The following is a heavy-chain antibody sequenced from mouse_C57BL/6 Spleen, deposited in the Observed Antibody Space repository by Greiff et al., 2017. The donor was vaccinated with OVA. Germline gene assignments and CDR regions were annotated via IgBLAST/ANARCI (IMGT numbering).Heavy chain of an antibody. D-gene: IGHD1-1*01. Sequence: VKLMESGAELMKPGASVKLSCKATGYTFTGYWIEWVKQRPGHGLEWIGEILPGSGSTNYNEKFKGKATFTADTSSNTAYMQLSCLTTEDSAIDYSARERSYCGSGAWFAYWGQGTLVTVSA. V-gene: IGHV1-9*01. CDR1: GYTFTGYW. J-gene: IGHJ3*01. CDR3: ARERSYCGSGAWFAY. CDR2: ILPGSGST.